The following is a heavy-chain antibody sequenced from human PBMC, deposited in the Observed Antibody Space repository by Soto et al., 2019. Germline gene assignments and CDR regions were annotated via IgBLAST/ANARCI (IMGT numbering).Heavy chain of an antibody. CDR3: ASSGSSSRAFDI. V-gene: IGHV1-46*03. D-gene: IGHD6-6*01. CDR1: ESTFTSNN. CDR2: INPSGGST. J-gene: IGHJ3*02. Sequence: QVQLVQSGAEVKKPGASVKVSCKASESTFTSNNIPWWRQAPGQGLEWMGIINPSGGSTSYAQKFQGRVTMTRDTSTSTVYMELSSLRSEDTAVYYCASSGSSSRAFDIWGQGTMVTVSS.